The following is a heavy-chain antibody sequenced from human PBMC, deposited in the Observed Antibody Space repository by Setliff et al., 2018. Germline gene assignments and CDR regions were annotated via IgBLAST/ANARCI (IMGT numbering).Heavy chain of an antibody. D-gene: IGHD3-22*01. Sequence: PSETLSLTCGVSGASISDSYWSWIRQPPGKGLEWIGHILTTGSTNYNPSLKSRIAISADTSRDRFSLRLTPVTAADTAVYYCAREYYYARSRNFDYWGQGTLVTVSS. CDR3: AREYYYARSRNFDY. V-gene: IGHV4-4*08. CDR2: ILTTGST. CDR1: GASISDSY. J-gene: IGHJ4*02.